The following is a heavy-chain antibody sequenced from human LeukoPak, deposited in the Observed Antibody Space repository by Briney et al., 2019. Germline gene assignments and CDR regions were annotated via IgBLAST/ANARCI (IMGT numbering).Heavy chain of an antibody. CDR3: AREGRMRDSYYYYGMDV. J-gene: IGHJ6*02. CDR1: GGTFSSYA. D-gene: IGHD5-24*01. CDR2: IIPIFGTA. V-gene: IGHV1-69*13. Sequence: SVKVSCKASGGTFSSYAISWVRQAPGQGLEWMGGIIPIFGTANYAQKFQGRVTITADESTSTAYMELSSLRSEDTAVYYCAREGRMRDSYYYYGMDVWGQGTTVTVSS.